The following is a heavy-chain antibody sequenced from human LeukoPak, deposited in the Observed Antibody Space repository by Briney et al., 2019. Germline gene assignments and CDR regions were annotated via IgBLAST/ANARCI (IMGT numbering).Heavy chain of an antibody. CDR2: ISYEAKNT. CDR3: AKDTPSGDCYDY. D-gene: IGHD2-15*01. J-gene: IGHJ4*02. Sequence: GGSLRLSCAASGFTFSSYAMHWVRQAPGKGLQWVAVISYEAKNTYYADSVKGRFTISRDNSKNMLYLQMNSLIAEDKAVYYCAKDTPSGDCYDYWGQGTLVTVSS. V-gene: IGHV3-30-3*02. CDR1: GFTFSSYA.